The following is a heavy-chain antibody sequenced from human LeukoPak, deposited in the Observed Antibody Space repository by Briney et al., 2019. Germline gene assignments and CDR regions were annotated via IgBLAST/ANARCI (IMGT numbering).Heavy chain of an antibody. J-gene: IGHJ5*02. Sequence: GESLKISCKGSGYSFTSYWIGWVRQMPGKGLEWMGIIYPGDSDTRYSPSFQGQVTISADKSISTAYLQWSSLKASDTAMYYCARRGSYCSGGSCRGNWFDHWGQGTLVTVSS. CDR1: GYSFTSYW. V-gene: IGHV5-51*01. CDR2: IYPGDSDT. D-gene: IGHD2-15*01. CDR3: ARRGSYCSGGSCRGNWFDH.